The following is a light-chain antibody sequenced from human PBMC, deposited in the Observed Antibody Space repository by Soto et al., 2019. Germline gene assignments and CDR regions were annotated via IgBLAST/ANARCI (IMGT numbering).Light chain of an antibody. CDR3: QSYDSSLSVFYV. J-gene: IGLJ1*01. CDR2: EVS. CDR1: SSDVGRYKF. Sequence: QSALTQPASVSGSPGQSITISCTGTSSDVGRYKFVSWYQQYPGKAPRLMMYEVSNRPSGVSNRFSGSKSGASAFLAITGLQAEDEADYYCQSYDSSLSVFYVFGTGTKLTVL. V-gene: IGLV2-14*01.